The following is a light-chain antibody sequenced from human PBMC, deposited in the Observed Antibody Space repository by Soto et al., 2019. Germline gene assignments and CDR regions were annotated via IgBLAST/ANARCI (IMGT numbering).Light chain of an antibody. J-gene: IGKJ4*01. Sequence: DIQMTQAPSSVSASVGDRVTITCRASQEISSWLAWFQQKPGKAPKLLIYAASSLHIGVPSRFSGSGSGTDFTLIINNRQPEDFANSYCQHGNSFPLTFGGGTNVEIK. CDR3: QHGNSFPLT. CDR1: QEISSW. CDR2: AAS. V-gene: IGKV1-12*01.